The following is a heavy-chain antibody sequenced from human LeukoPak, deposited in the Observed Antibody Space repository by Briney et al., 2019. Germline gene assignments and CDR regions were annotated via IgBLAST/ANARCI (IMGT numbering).Heavy chain of an antibody. CDR2: ISAYNGNT. CDR3: ASFKVEWEQLEYFQH. Sequence: ASVKVSCKASGYTFTSYGISWVRQAPGQGLEWMGWISAYNGNTNYAQKFQGRVTMTEDTSTDTAYMELSSLRSEDTAVYYCASFKVEWEQLEYFQHWGQGTLVTVSS. V-gene: IGHV1-18*01. J-gene: IGHJ1*01. D-gene: IGHD1-26*01. CDR1: GYTFTSYG.